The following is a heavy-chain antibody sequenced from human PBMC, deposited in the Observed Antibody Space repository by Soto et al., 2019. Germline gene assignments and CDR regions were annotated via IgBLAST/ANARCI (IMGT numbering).Heavy chain of an antibody. D-gene: IGHD2-21*02. CDR2: MYNTGST. CDR1: GCSISGYY. CDR3: ARDLWGYCGTDCYPLDV. J-gene: IGHJ6*02. V-gene: IGHV4-59*01. Sequence: SETLSLTCTVSGCSISGYYWRWIRQPPGKGLEWIGYMYNTGSTVYNPSFKSRVTISVDTSKNQFSLKLNSVTAADTAVYYCARDLWGYCGTDCYPLDVWGQGTTVS.